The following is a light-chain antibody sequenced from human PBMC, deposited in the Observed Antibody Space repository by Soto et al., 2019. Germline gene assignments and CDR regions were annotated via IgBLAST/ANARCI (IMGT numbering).Light chain of an antibody. CDR2: DVS. CDR1: SSDDGDYNY. V-gene: IGLV2-11*01. Sequence: QSALTQPRSVSGSPGQSVTISCTCTSSDDGDYNYVSWYQQYPGKAPKLVIYDVSKRPSGVPDRFSGSKSGNTASLTISGLQAEDEADYYCCSFAGSYTFWVFGGGTKVTVL. J-gene: IGLJ3*02. CDR3: CSFAGSYTFWV.